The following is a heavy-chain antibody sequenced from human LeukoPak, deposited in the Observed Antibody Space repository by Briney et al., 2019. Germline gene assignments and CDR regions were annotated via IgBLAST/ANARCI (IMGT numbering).Heavy chain of an antibody. CDR1: GFTFSSYA. CDR3: AKFYLVVVAATPFDY. D-gene: IGHD2-15*01. CDR2: ISGSGGST. Sequence: PGGSLRLSCAASGFTFSSYAMSWVRQAPGKGLEWVSAISGSGGSTYYADSVKGRFTISRDNSKNTLYLQMNSLRAEDTAVYYCAKFYLVVVAATPFDYWGQGTLVTVSS. V-gene: IGHV3-23*01. J-gene: IGHJ4*02.